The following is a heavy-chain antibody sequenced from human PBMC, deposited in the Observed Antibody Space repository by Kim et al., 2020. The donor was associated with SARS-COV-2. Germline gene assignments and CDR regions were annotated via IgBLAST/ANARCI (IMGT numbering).Heavy chain of an antibody. J-gene: IGHJ3*02. Sequence: KGRFTHSRDNAKNSLHLQMNSLRAEDTAVYYCARDRMYYYDSSGSSAAFDIWGQGTMVTVSS. D-gene: IGHD3-22*01. CDR3: ARDRMYYYDSSGSSAAFDI. V-gene: IGHV3-11*01.